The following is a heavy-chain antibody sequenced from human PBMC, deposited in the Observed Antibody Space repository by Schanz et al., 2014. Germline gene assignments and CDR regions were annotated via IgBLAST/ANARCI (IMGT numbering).Heavy chain of an antibody. CDR1: GFTFRSHG. Sequence: QVQLVESGGGVVQPGRSLRLSCAASGFTFRSHGMHWVRQAPGKGLEWVALISYDGNNKFYTDSVKGRFTISRDNSRNTLYLEIDTLRPEDTAVYFCAREMDTAIGDYGGQGTLVTVSS. V-gene: IGHV3-30*03. CDR2: ISYDGNNK. CDR3: AREMDTAIGDY. J-gene: IGHJ4*02. D-gene: IGHD5-18*01.